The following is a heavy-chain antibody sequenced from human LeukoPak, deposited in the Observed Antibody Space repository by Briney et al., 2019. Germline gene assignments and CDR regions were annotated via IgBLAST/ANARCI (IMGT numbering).Heavy chain of an antibody. CDR3: ARGPRYSFY. D-gene: IGHD6-13*01. V-gene: IGHV3-53*01. CDR2: IYIDGTT. Sequence: GGSLRLSCAASGFIVSHNYMTWVRQAPGRGLEWISVIYIDGTTYYADSVKGRFTISRDQANNTLYLQMNTLRDEDTAVYYCARGPRYSFYWGQGALVSVSS. CDR1: GFIVSHNY. J-gene: IGHJ4*02.